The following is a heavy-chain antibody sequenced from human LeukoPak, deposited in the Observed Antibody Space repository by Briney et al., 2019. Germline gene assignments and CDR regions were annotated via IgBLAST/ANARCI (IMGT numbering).Heavy chain of an antibody. D-gene: IGHD3-22*01. CDR3: ARGLRSSGYSRSGYYFDY. V-gene: IGHV4-4*07. Sequence: SETLSLTCTVSGGSISSYYWSWIRQPAGKGLEWIGRIYTSGSTNYNPSLKSRVTMSVDTSKNQFSLKLSSVTAADTAVYYCARGLRSSGYSRSGYYFDYWGQGTLVTVSS. J-gene: IGHJ4*02. CDR1: GGSISSYY. CDR2: IYTSGST.